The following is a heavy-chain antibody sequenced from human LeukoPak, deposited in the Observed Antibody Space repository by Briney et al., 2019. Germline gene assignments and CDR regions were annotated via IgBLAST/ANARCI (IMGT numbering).Heavy chain of an antibody. Sequence: GGSLRLSCAASGFTFDDYAMHWVRQAPGKGLEWVSGISWNSGSIVYADSVKGRFTNSRDNAKNSLYLQMNSLRAEDTALYYCVKGMGIAVAGTPYYFDYWGQGTLVTVSS. D-gene: IGHD6-19*01. J-gene: IGHJ4*02. CDR2: ISWNSGSI. CDR1: GFTFDDYA. CDR3: VKGMGIAVAGTPYYFDY. V-gene: IGHV3-9*01.